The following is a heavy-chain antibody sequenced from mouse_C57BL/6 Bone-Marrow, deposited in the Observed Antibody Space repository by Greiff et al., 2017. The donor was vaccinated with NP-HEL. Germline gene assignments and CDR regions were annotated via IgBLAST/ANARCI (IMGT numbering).Heavy chain of an antibody. CDR2: INPGSGGT. CDR1: GCAFTNYL. D-gene: IGHD6-1*01. Sequence: QVQLQQSGAELVRPGTSVKVSCKASGCAFTNYLIEWVKQRPGQGLEWIGVINPGSGGTNYNEKFKGKATLTADKSSSTAYMQLSSLTSEDSAVYFCARSSQGSSLYYFDYWGQGTTLTVSS. V-gene: IGHV1-54*01. CDR3: ARSSQGSSLYYFDY. J-gene: IGHJ2*01.